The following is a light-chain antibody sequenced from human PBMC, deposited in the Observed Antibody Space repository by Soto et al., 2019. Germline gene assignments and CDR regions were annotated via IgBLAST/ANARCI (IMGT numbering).Light chain of an antibody. J-gene: IGKJ1*01. CDR3: QHYNSYSEA. CDR1: QSISSW. Sequence: DMHMTQSPSSLSASIGDRVTITCRASQSISSWLAWYQQKPGKAPKLLIYKASSLESGVPSRFSGSGSGTEFTLTISSLQPDDFATYYCQHYNSYSEAFGQGTKVDI. V-gene: IGKV1-5*03. CDR2: KAS.